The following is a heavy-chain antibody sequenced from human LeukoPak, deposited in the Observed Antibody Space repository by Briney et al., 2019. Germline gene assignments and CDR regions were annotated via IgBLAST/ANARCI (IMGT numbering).Heavy chain of an antibody. J-gene: IGHJ4*02. CDR3: AGGPVLWGLDY. Sequence: GASVKVSCKASGYSLNAYYMHWVRQAPGQGLEWMGWINPNSGGTDYAQKFQGRVTMTRDTSISSAYMELSSLRSDDTAVYYCAGGPVLWGLDYWGQGTLVTVSS. V-gene: IGHV1-2*02. CDR2: INPNSGGT. D-gene: IGHD7-27*01. CDR1: GYSLNAYY.